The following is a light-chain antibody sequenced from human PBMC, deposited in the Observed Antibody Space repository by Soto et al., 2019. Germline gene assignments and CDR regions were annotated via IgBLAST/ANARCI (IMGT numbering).Light chain of an antibody. CDR3: QQYDNLPYT. Sequence: DIQMTQSPSSLSASVGDRVTITCQARQAISNYLNWYQHKPGNAPKLLIYDASNLETGVPSRFSGSGSGTDFTFTISSLQPEDIAIYYCQQYDNLPYTFGQGTKLEIK. V-gene: IGKV1-33*01. CDR1: QAISNY. CDR2: DAS. J-gene: IGKJ2*01.